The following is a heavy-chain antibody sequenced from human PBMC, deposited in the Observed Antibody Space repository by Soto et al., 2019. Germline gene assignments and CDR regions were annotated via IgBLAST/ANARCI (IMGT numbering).Heavy chain of an antibody. CDR1: GGSISSSNW. Sequence: SEPLSLTCAVSGGSISSSNWWSWVRQPPGKGLEWIGEIYHSGSTNYNPSLKSRVTISVDKSKNQFSLKLSSVTAADTAVYYCAREAARQVYYYYYVMDVWGQGTTVTVSS. CDR2: IYHSGST. D-gene: IGHD6-6*01. CDR3: AREAARQVYYYYYVMDV. V-gene: IGHV4-4*02. J-gene: IGHJ6*02.